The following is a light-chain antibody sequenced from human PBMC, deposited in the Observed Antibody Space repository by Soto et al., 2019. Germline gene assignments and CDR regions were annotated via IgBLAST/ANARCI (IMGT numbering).Light chain of an antibody. CDR1: QSVSSSY. Sequence: ELVLTQSPCTLSLSPGERATLSCRASQSVSSSYLAWYQQKPGQAPRLLIYGTSSRATAIPDRFSGSGSGTDFTLTISRLEPEDFAVYYCQQYGSSSWTFGQGTKVEIK. J-gene: IGKJ1*01. CDR2: GTS. CDR3: QQYGSSSWT. V-gene: IGKV3-20*01.